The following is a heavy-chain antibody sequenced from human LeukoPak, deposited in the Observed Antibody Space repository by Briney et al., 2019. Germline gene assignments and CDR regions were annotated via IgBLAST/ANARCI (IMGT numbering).Heavy chain of an antibody. J-gene: IGHJ4*02. CDR3: AREEGFIDY. D-gene: IGHD2-15*01. V-gene: IGHV3-7*03. CDR1: GLTFSSYW. CDR2: IKQDGSEK. Sequence: GSLRLSCAASGLTFSSYWMSWVRQAPGKGLEWVANIKQDGSEKYYVDSVKGRFTISRDNAKNSLYLQMNSLRAEDTAVYYCAREEGFIDYWGQGTLVTVSS.